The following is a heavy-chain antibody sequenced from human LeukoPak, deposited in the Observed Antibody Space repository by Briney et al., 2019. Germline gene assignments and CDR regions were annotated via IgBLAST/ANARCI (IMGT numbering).Heavy chain of an antibody. CDR2: IWYDGSNK. CDR3: AREGPRGNSQFDY. J-gene: IGHJ4*02. D-gene: IGHD2/OR15-2a*01. Sequence: GGSLRLSCAASGFTFSSYGMHWVHQAPGKGLEWVALIWYDGSNKYYTDSVKGRLTISRDNSKNTLYLQMNSLRAEDTAIYYCAREGPRGNSQFDYWGQGTLVTVSS. V-gene: IGHV3-33*01. CDR1: GFTFSSYG.